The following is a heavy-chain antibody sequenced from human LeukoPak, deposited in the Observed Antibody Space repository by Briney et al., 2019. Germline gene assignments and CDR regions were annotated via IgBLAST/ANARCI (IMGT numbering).Heavy chain of an antibody. D-gene: IGHD3-3*01. CDR3: AKDHYWSIDY. J-gene: IGHJ4*02. V-gene: IGHV3-23*01. CDR2: ISGSGGST. Sequence: GGSLRLSCAASGFTFSSYAMSWVRQTPGKGLEWVSAISGSGGSTYYADSVKGRFTISRDNSKNTLFLQMNSLRAEDTGVYYCAKDHYWSIDYWGRGTLVTVSS. CDR1: GFTFSSYA.